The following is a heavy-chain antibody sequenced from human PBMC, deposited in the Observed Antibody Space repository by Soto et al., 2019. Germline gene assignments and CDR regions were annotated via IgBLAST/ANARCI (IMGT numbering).Heavy chain of an antibody. CDR2: ISAYNGNT. J-gene: IGHJ6*02. CDR3: ALDPSRIYYGSGSLCYYNVTDV. D-gene: IGHD3-10*01. Sequence: GASVMCYWNDSGCTFTSDVINWVRPAPVRVHDCIGWISAYNGNTNYAQNLQGRVTMTTDTSTSTSYMELMILRSDDTAVYYCALDPSRIYYGSGSLCYYNVTDVLGQSTTVAVSS. CDR1: GCTFTSDV. V-gene: IGHV1-18*01.